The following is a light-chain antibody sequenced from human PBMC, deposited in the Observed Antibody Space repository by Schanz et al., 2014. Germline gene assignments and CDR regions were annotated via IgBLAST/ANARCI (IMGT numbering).Light chain of an antibody. V-gene: IGKV3-11*01. CDR2: DAS. CDR3: QQRSDWPPIFT. J-gene: IGKJ3*01. Sequence: VMLTQSPDTLSLSPGETATLSCRSSQNVGTYLAWYQHKPGQAPRLLIYDASKRATGIPARFSGRGSGTDFTLTISGLEPEDSAVYYCQQRSDWPPIFTFGPGTTVHLK. CDR1: QNVGTY.